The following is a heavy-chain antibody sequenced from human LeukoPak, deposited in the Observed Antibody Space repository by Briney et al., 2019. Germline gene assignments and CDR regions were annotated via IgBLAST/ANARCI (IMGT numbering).Heavy chain of an antibody. J-gene: IGHJ6*03. V-gene: IGHV4-39*07. CDR1: GGSISSSSYY. CDR2: IYYSGST. Sequence: PSETLSLTCTVSGGSISSSSYYWGWIRQPPGKGLEWIGSIYYSGSTYYNPSLKSRVTISVDTSKNQFSLKLSSVTAADTAVYYCARDRVLWYYYYYMDAWGKGTTVTVSS. CDR3: ARDRVLWYYYYYMDA.